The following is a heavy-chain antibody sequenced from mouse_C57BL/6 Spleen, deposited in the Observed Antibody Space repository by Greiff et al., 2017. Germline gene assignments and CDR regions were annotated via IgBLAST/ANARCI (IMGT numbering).Heavy chain of an antibody. V-gene: IGHV1-55*01. CDR2: IYPGSGST. CDR3: ARSRYSNYDYYAMDY. J-gene: IGHJ4*01. D-gene: IGHD2-5*01. Sequence: QVQLQQPGAELVKPGASVKMSCKASGYTFTSYWITWVKQRPGQGLEWIGDIYPGSGSTNYNEKFKSKATLTVDTSSSTAYMQLSRLTSADSAVYYCARSRYSNYDYYAMDYWGQGTSVTVSS. CDR1: GYTFTSYW.